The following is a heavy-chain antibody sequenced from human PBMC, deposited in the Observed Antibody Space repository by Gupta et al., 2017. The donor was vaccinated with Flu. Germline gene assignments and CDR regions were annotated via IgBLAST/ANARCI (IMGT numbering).Heavy chain of an antibody. V-gene: IGHV4-59*08. CDR3: ARHVVRGVERSGMDV. CDR2: IYYSGST. CDR1: GGSISSYY. D-gene: IGHD1-1*01. Sequence: QVQLQESGPGLVKPSETLSLTCTVSGGSISSYYWSWIRQPPGKGLEGIGYIYYSGSTNYNPSLKSRVTISVDTSKNKVSLKLSSVTAAETAVYYCARHVVRGVERSGMDVGGQGTTVTVYS. J-gene: IGHJ6*02.